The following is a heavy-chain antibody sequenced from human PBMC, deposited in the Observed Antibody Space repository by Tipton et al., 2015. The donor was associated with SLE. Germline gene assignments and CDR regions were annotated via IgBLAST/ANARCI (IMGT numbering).Heavy chain of an antibody. CDR2: INHSGST. J-gene: IGHJ5*02. D-gene: IGHD2-2*01. Sequence: TLSLTCAVYGGSFSGYYWSWIRQPPGKGLEWIGEINHSGSTNYNPSLKSRVTISVDTSKNHFSLKLSSVTAADTAVYYCASIPDCSSTSCPGWFDPWGQGTLVTVSS. CDR3: ASIPDCSSTSCPGWFDP. CDR1: GGSFSGYY. V-gene: IGHV4-34*01.